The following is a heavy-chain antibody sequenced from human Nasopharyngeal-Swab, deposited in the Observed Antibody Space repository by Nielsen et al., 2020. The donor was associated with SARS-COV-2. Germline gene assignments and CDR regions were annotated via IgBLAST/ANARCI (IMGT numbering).Heavy chain of an antibody. CDR3: AREGNYYGSGSYYNRYYGMDV. CDR1: GYTFTGYY. J-gene: IGHJ6*02. CDR2: INPNSGGT. V-gene: IGHV1-2*02. D-gene: IGHD3-10*01. Sequence: ASVKVSCKASGYTFTGYYMHWVRQAPGQGLECMGWINPNSGGTNYAQKFQGRVTMTRDTSISTAYMELSRLRSDDTAVYYCAREGNYYGSGSYYNRYYGMDVWGQGTTVTVSS.